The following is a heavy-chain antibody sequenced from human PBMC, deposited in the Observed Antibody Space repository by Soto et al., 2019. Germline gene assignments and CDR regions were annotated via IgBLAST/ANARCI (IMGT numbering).Heavy chain of an antibody. Sequence: PSETLSLTCAVYGGSFSGYYRSWIRQPPGKGLEWIGEINHSGSTNYNPSLKSRVTISVDTSKNQFSLKLSSVTAADTAVYYCARALDFRITIFGGAHRPYNWFDPWGQGTLVTVSS. J-gene: IGHJ5*02. V-gene: IGHV4-34*01. D-gene: IGHD3-3*01. CDR3: ARALDFRITIFGGAHRPYNWFDP. CDR2: INHSGST. CDR1: GGSFSGYY.